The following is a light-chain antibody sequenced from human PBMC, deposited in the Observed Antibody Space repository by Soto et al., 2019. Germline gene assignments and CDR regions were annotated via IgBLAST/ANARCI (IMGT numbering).Light chain of an antibody. Sequence: DIQLTQSPSFLSASVGDRVTITFRASQDISNYLAWYQQKPGKAPKFLIYGTSTLQSGVPSRFSGSGSGTEFTLTISSLQPEDFATYYCQQVNSYPLTFGGGTKVDIK. CDR3: QQVNSYPLT. V-gene: IGKV1-9*01. CDR2: GTS. CDR1: QDISNY. J-gene: IGKJ4*01.